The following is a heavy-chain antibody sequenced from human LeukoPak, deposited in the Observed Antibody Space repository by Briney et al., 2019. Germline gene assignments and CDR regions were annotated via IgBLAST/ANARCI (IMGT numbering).Heavy chain of an antibody. CDR2: SKYDGSTA. J-gene: IGHJ5*02. CDR1: GFTLKNYW. Sequence: PGESLRLSCETSGFTLKNYWMSWLRRAPGKGLEWVSRSKYDGSTAMYAESVKGRFTISRDNARGTLYLQMNSLRVDDTAVYYCAKSDWFDPCGQGTLVTVSS. V-gene: IGHV3-74*03. CDR3: AKSDWFDP.